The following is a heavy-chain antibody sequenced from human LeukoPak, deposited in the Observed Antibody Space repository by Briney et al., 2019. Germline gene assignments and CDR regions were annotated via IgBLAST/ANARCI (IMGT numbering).Heavy chain of an antibody. J-gene: IGHJ4*02. CDR2: VYYSGST. Sequence: LGTLSLTCTVSGGSISSSSYYWGWIRQPPGKGLEWSGSVYYSGSTYYNPSLKSRVTISVDTSKNQFSLKLSSLTAAHTAVYYCARRMSSSWYLSAANNYFDYWGQGTLVTVSS. CDR1: GGSISSSSYY. V-gene: IGHV4-39*01. D-gene: IGHD6-13*01. CDR3: ARRMSSSWYLSAANNYFDY.